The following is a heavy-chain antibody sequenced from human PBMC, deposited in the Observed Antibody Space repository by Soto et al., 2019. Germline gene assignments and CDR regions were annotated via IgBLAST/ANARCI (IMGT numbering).Heavy chain of an antibody. V-gene: IGHV1-8*01. Sequence: ASVKVSCKASGYTFTSYDINWVRQATGQGLEWMGWMNPNSGNTGYAQKFQGRVTMTRNTSISTAYMELSSLRSEDTAVYYCVKIGDRYSSGWIYYYYYYMDVWGKGTTVTVSS. CDR2: MNPNSGNT. CDR1: GYTFTSYD. J-gene: IGHJ6*03. D-gene: IGHD6-19*01. CDR3: VKIGDRYSSGWIYYYYYYMDV.